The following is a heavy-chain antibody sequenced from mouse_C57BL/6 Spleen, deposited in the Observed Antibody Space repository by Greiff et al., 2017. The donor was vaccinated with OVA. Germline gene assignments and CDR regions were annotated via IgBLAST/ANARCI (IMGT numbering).Heavy chain of an antibody. V-gene: IGHV5-15*01. CDR3: ARLDYDGYAMDY. CDR1: GFTFSDYG. J-gene: IGHJ4*01. CDR2: ISNLAYSI. Sequence: VQLQESGGGLVQPGGSLKLSCAASGFTFSDYGMAWVRQAPRKGPEWVAFISNLAYSIYYADTVTGRFTISRENAKNTLYLEMSSLRSEDTAMYYCARLDYDGYAMDYWGQGTSVTVSS. D-gene: IGHD2-4*01.